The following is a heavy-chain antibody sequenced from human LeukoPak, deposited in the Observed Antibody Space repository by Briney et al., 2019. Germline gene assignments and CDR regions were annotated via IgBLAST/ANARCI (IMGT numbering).Heavy chain of an antibody. D-gene: IGHD3-10*01. CDR3: ARGTYNYGSGSYPWFDP. CDR1: GGSISSSSYY. J-gene: IGHJ5*02. V-gene: IGHV4-39*07. Sequence: SETLSLTCTVSGGSISSSSYYWGWIRQPPGKGLEWIGSIYYSGSTYYNPSLKSRVTISLDTSKNQLSLKLSSVTAADTAVYYRARGTYNYGSGSYPWFDPWGQGTLVTVSS. CDR2: IYYSGST.